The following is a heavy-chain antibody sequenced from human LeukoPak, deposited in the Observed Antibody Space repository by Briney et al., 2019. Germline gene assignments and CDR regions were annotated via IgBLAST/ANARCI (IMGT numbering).Heavy chain of an antibody. Sequence: GGSLRLSCVASGFTFSDYYMRWIRQARGKGLEWLSYISTRGNTIYYADSVKGRFTISRDNAKNSLYLQMNSLRAEDTAVYYCARDAFSYYYYYMDVWGKGTTVTVSS. CDR3: ARDAFSYYYYYMDV. J-gene: IGHJ6*03. CDR2: ISTRGNTI. CDR1: GFTFSDYY. V-gene: IGHV3-11*04.